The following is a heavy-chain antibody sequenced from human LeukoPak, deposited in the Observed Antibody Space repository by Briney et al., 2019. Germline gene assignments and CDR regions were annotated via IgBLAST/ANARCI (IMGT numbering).Heavy chain of an antibody. CDR3: AVRDNDY. D-gene: IGHD1-1*01. CDR1: GFTFDDYA. Sequence: GGSLRLSCAASGFTFDDYAMHWVRQAPGXGLEWVSGISWNSGSIGCADSVKGRFTISRDNAKNSLYLQMNSLRAEDTAVYYCAVRDNDYWGQGTLVTVSS. J-gene: IGHJ4*02. V-gene: IGHV3-9*01. CDR2: ISWNSGSI.